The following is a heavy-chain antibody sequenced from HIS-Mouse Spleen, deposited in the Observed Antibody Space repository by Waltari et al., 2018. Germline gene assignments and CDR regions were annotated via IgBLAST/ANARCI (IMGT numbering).Heavy chain of an antibody. J-gene: IGHJ4*02. CDR3: ARNGGDYYDSSGYYYFDY. CDR1: GGSIRSYY. Sequence: QVQLQESGPGLVKPSETLSLTCTVSGGSIRSYYWIWIRQPPGKGLEWIGYIYYSGSTNYNPSLKSRVTISVDTSKNQFSLKLSSVTAADTAVYYCARNGGDYYDSSGYYYFDYWGQGTLVTVSS. CDR2: IYYSGST. D-gene: IGHD3-22*01. V-gene: IGHV4-59*08.